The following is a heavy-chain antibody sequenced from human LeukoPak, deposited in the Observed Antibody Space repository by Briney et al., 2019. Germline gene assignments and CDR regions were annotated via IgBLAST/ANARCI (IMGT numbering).Heavy chain of an antibody. D-gene: IGHD2-2*01. CDR2: IIPIFGTA. CDR1: GGTFSSYA. CDR3: ASGYCSSTSCEDYYYYYMDV. J-gene: IGHJ6*03. V-gene: IGHV1-69*01. Sequence: SSVKVSCKASGGTFSSYAISWVRQAPGQGLEWMGGIIPIFGTANYAQKFQGRVTITADESTSTAYMELSSLRSEDTAVYYCASGYCSSTSCEDYYYYYMDVWGKGTTVTVSS.